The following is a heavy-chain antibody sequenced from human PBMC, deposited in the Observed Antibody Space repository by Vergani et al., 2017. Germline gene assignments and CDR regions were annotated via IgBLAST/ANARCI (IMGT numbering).Heavy chain of an antibody. Sequence: QVHLLESGGGVVHPGRSLRLSCVVSGSTSSYFGMHWVRQAPGKGLEWVAGLSYVGTQKYYADSVKGRFTISRDNSKSTLYLQMNSLRTEDTAVYYCATKSCGTPGCQIGYFREWGQGTLVTVSS. CDR1: GSTSSYFG. D-gene: IGHD1-1*01. CDR3: ATKSCGTPGCQIGYFRE. V-gene: IGHV3-30*03. CDR2: LSYVGTQK. J-gene: IGHJ1*01.